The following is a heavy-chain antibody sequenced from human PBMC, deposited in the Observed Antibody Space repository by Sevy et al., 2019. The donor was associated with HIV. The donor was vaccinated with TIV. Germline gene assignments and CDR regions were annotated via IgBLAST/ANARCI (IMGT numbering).Heavy chain of an antibody. D-gene: IGHD4-17*01. V-gene: IGHV4-30-2*01. CDR1: GGSISSGGYS. CDR2: IYHTGNT. J-gene: IGHJ4*02. Sequence: SETLSLTCAVSGGSISSGGYSWSWIRQPPGKGLEWIGYIYHTGNTYYNPSLKSRVTISVDRSKNQFSLKLSSVTAADTAVYYCARAAARVTTETHFDYWGQGTLVTVSS. CDR3: ARAAARVTTETHFDY.